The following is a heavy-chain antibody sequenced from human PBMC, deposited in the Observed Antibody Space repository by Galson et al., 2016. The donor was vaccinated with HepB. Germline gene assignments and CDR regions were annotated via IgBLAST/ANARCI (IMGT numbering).Heavy chain of an antibody. CDR2: IYYSGST. J-gene: IGHJ6*02. D-gene: IGHD3-3*01. V-gene: IGHV4-59*01. CDR1: GGSISYYY. CDR3: ARAPHSYDFWSGYYGAYGMDV. Sequence: SETLSLTCTVSGGSISYYYWTWIRQPPGKGLEWIGYIYYSGSTNYNPSLKSRVTISVDTSQNHFSLRLSSVTAADTAVYYCARAPHSYDFWSGYYGAYGMDVWGQGTTVTVSS.